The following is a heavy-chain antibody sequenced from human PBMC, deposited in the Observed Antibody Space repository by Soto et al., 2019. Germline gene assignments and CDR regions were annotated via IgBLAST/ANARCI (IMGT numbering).Heavy chain of an antibody. Sequence: GESLKISCKGSGYSFTSYWIGWVRQMPGKGLEWMGIIYPGDSDTRYSPSFQGQVTISADKSISTAYLQWSSLKASDTAMYYCARNGFWSGYYEPPKAGMDVWGQGTTVTVSS. CDR2: IYPGDSDT. D-gene: IGHD3-3*01. CDR1: GYSFTSYW. CDR3: ARNGFWSGYYEPPKAGMDV. V-gene: IGHV5-51*01. J-gene: IGHJ6*02.